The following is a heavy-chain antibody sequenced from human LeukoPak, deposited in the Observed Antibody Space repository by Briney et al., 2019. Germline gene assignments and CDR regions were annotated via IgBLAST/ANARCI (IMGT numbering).Heavy chain of an antibody. D-gene: IGHD5-18*01. CDR3: ASGYSYGADYFDY. CDR2: IKQDGSEK. CDR1: GFTLSSYW. V-gene: IGHV3-7*01. Sequence: GGSLRLSCAASGFTLSSYWMSWVRQAPGKGLEWVANIKQDGSEKYYVDSVKGRFTISRDNAKTSLYLQMNSLRAEDTAVYYCASGYSYGADYFDYWGQGTLVTVSS. J-gene: IGHJ4*02.